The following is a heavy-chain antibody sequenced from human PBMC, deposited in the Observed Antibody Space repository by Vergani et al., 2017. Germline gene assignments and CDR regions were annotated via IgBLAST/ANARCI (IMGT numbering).Heavy chain of an antibody. CDR3: AKGGANWNPLSSRYFDL. CDR1: GFTFSSYS. V-gene: IGHV3-48*01. D-gene: IGHD1-20*01. J-gene: IGHJ2*01. Sequence: EVQLVESGGGLVQPGGSLRLSCAASGFTFSSYSMNWVRQAPGKGLEWVSYISSSSSTIYYADSVKGRFTISRDNAKNSLYLQMNSLRAEDTAVYYCAKGGANWNPLSSRYFDLWGRGTLVTVSS. CDR2: ISSSSSTI.